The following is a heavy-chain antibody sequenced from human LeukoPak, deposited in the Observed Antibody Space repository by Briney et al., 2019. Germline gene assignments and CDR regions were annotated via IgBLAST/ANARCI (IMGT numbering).Heavy chain of an antibody. CDR1: GGSFSGYC. CDR2: INHSGST. V-gene: IGHV4-34*01. J-gene: IGHJ5*02. Sequence: SETLSLTCAVYGGSFSGYCWSWIRQPPGKGLEWIGEINHSGSTNYNPSLKSRVTISVDTSKNQFSLKLSSVTAGDTAVYYCAKDAGSSWYRDWFDPWGQGTLVTVSS. D-gene: IGHD6-13*01. CDR3: AKDAGSSWYRDWFDP.